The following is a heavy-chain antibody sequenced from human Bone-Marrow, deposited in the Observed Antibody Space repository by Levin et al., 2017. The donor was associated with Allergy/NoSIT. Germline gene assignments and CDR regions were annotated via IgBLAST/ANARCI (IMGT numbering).Heavy chain of an antibody. CDR3: VNAGRGYRGSLDYVDY. CDR1: GFTFSYYA. J-gene: IGHJ4*02. V-gene: IGHV3-64D*06. CDR2: ISSNGAST. Sequence: RGESLKISCSASGFTFSYYAMHWVRQAPGKGLEYVSAISSNGASTYYADSVKGRFTISRDNSKNTLYLQMSSLRAEDTAVFYCVNAGRGYRGSLDYVDYWGQGTLVTVSS. D-gene: IGHD5-12*01.